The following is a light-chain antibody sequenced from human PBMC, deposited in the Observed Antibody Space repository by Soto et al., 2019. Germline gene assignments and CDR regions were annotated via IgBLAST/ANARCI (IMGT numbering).Light chain of an antibody. J-gene: IGLJ1*01. CDR3: SSYTSSRAYV. V-gene: IGLV2-14*01. CDR2: EVS. CDR1: SSDVGGYNY. Sequence: SALTQPASVSGSPGQSITISCTGTSSDVGGYNYVSWYQQQSGKAPKLMIHEVSNRPPGVSNRFSGSKSGNTASLTISGLQAEDEADYYCSSYTSSRAYVFGIGTKVTVL.